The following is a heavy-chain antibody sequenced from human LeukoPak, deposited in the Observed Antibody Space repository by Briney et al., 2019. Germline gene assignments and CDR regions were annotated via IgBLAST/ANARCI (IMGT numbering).Heavy chain of an antibody. Sequence: ASVKVSCKASGYTFTGYYMHWVRQAPGQGLEWMGWINPNSGGTNYAQKFQGRVTMTRDTSISTAYMELSRLRSDDTAVYYCARGSPIVVVTAISQPFGYWGQGTLVTVSS. CDR3: ARGSPIVVVTAISQPFGY. J-gene: IGHJ4*02. D-gene: IGHD2-21*02. CDR2: INPNSGGT. V-gene: IGHV1-2*02. CDR1: GYTFTGYY.